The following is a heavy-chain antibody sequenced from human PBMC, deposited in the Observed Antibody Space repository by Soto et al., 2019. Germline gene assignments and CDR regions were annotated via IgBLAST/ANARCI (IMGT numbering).Heavy chain of an antibody. J-gene: IGHJ6*02. CDR1: GGSISNYY. Sequence: SETLSLTCIVPGGSISNYYWSWIRQPRGKGLEWIGHIYDSGSTNYNPSLKSRVTISVDTSRNQFSLKLRSVTAADTAIYYCAALVAVADPVGYYYDGMDVWGQGITVTVSS. CDR2: IYDSGST. CDR3: AALVAVADPVGYYYDGMDV. D-gene: IGHD6-19*01. V-gene: IGHV4-59*01.